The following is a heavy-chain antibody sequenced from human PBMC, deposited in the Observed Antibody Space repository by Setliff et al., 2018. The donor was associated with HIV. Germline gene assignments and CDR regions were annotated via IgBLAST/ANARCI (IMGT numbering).Heavy chain of an antibody. V-gene: IGHV1-18*01. CDR3: ARAGSYDSSGYYYRPFAFDI. CDR2: ISAYNGNT. J-gene: IGHJ3*02. CDR1: GYTFTSYG. D-gene: IGHD3-22*01. Sequence: ASVKVSCKASGYTFTSYGISWVRQAPGQGLEWMGWISAYNGNTDYAQKLQGRVTMTTDTSTSTAYMELRSLRSDDTAVYYCARAGSYDSSGYYYRPFAFDIWGQGTMVTVSS.